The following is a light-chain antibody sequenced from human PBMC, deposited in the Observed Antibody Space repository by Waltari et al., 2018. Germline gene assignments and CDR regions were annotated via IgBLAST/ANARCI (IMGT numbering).Light chain of an antibody. J-gene: IGLJ3*02. CDR1: LLSTKY. Sequence: SYELTQPSSVSVSPGQTARHPCSGALLSTKYARWFQQRPGQAPVLVLFKDSERPSGIPERFSGSSSGTTVILTISGAQVEDEADYYCYSATDNNLRVFGGGTKLTVL. CDR3: YSATDNNLRV. V-gene: IGLV3-27*01. CDR2: KDS.